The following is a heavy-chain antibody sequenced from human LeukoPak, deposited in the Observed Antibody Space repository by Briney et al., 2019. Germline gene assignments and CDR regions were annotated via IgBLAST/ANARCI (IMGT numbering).Heavy chain of an antibody. V-gene: IGHV3-30*02. J-gene: IGHJ4*02. CDR3: ARVGSSSWYVEY. Sequence: PGGSLRLSCAASGFTFSSYGMHWVRQAPGKGLEWVAFIRYDGSNKYYADSVKGRFTISRDNSKNTLYLQMNSLRAEDTAVYYCARVGSSSWYVEYWGQGTLVTVSS. CDR1: GFTFSSYG. CDR2: IRYDGSNK. D-gene: IGHD6-13*01.